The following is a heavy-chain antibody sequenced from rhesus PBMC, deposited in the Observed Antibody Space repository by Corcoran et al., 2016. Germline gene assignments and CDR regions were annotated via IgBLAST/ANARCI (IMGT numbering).Heavy chain of an antibody. CDR1: GFTFSGYY. D-gene: IGHD6-25*01. J-gene: IGHJ4*01. CDR3: ARDQGSGSWNVWDY. V-gene: IGHV3-59*01. CDR2: ISNGGGST. Sequence: EVQLVESGGGLAKPGGSLRLHCAASGFTFSGYYMHWVPPASGMGLEWVSRISNGGGSTWYADSVKGRFTISRENAKNTLYFQMDSLRAEDTAVYYCARDQGSGSWNVWDYWGQGVLVTVSS.